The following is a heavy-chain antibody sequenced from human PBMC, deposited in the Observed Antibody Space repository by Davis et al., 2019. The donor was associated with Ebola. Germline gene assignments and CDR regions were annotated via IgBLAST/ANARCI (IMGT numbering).Heavy chain of an antibody. CDR2: INAGKRDT. CDR3: ARPAYGSPISSYAGSSLDP. V-gene: IGHV1-3*01. J-gene: IGHJ5*02. Sequence: ASVKVSCKGSGYTFTKSAMHWVRQAPGQRLEWKEWINAGKRDTKFSQKSQVRVTINRDTAATTAYVVKTSLRSEDMAVHHCARPAYGSPISSYAGSSLDPWGQGTLVTGSS. CDR1: GYTFTKSA. D-gene: IGHD2-2*01.